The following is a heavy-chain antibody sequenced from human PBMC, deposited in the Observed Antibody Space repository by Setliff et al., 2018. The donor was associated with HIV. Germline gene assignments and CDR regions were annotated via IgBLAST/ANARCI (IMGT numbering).Heavy chain of an antibody. CDR2: IYSTGST. CDR3: ARDRGPYCSGPCHPPYWPYMDV. Sequence: PAEALSLTCTFSGDSISSGNYYWSWIRQPAGKGLEWIGRIYSTGSTNYNPPLKSRVTLSVDTSKNQISLRLNSVTSADTAVYFCARDRGPYCSGPCHPPYWPYMDVWGKGTSVTVSS. D-gene: IGHD2-15*01. J-gene: IGHJ6*03. CDR1: GDSISSGNYY. V-gene: IGHV4-61*02.